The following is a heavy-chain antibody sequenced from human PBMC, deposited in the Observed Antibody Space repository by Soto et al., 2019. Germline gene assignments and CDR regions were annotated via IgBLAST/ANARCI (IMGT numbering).Heavy chain of an antibody. Sequence: EVHLLESGGDLLQPGGSLRLSCAASGFAFSSYAMGWVRQAPGKGLEWVSGIFASGGSTYYADSVMGRSTISRDNSKNTLYLQMNSLRPEDTAVYYCAKAVWVTWGLSFCDSWGQGTLVSVSS. CDR1: GFAFSSYA. J-gene: IGHJ4*02. V-gene: IGHV3-23*01. CDR2: IFASGGST. CDR3: AKAVWVTWGLSFCDS. D-gene: IGHD2-21*01.